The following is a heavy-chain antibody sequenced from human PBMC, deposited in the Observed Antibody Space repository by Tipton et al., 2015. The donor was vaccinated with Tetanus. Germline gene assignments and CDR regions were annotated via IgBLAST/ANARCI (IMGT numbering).Heavy chain of an antibody. J-gene: IGHJ4*02. D-gene: IGHD3-22*01. CDR1: GYTFTSYG. Sequence: QLVQSGAEVKKPGASVKVSCKASGYTFTSYGISWVRQAPGQGLEWMGWIGAYNGNTNYAQKLQGRVTMTTDTSTSTAYMELRSLRSDDTAVYYCARDRYYDSSGYYSLNDYWGQGTLVTVSS. CDR3: ARDRYYDSSGYYSLNDY. V-gene: IGHV1-18*01. CDR2: IGAYNGNT.